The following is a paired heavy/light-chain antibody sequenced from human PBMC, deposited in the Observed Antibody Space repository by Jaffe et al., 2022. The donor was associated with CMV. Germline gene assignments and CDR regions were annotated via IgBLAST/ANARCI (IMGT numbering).Heavy chain of an antibody. Sequence: QVQVVQSGTEVKTPGASVRLSCKTSGYAFSKCAFQWVRQAPGQRLEWMGWIIAANGNTKYSQRFQDRVTITIDTSATTVYMDLRSLGSEDTAVYYCAMETYINSCCHFDYWGQGTLVTVSS. CDR3: AMETYINSCCHFDY. J-gene: IGHJ4*02. CDR1: GYAFSKCA. D-gene: IGHD2-21*01. CDR2: IIAANGNT. V-gene: IGHV1-3*01.
Light chain of an antibody. V-gene: IGLV2-14*03. J-gene: IGLJ1*01. CDR3: ASYTTSPSYV. CDR2: DVS. CDR1: STDIGTYNR. Sequence: QSALTQPASVSGSPGQSIAISCTGTSTDIGTYNRVSWYQQHPGKAPKLIIYDVSDRPSGISTRFSGSKSGNTASLTISGLQAEDEADYYCASYTTSPSYVFGSGTEVTVL.